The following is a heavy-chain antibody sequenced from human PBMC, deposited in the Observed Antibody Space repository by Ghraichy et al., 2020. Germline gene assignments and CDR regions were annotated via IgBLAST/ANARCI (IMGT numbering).Heavy chain of an antibody. CDR1: GGSFSGYY. J-gene: IGHJ6*02. V-gene: IGHV4-34*01. D-gene: IGHD3-10*01. Sequence: SETLSLTCAVYGGSFSGYYWSWIRQPPGKGLEWIGEINHSGSTNYNPSLKSRVTISVDTSKNQFSLKLSSVTAADTAVYYCASLRGPMVRGVIITDYYYYYGMDVWGQGTTVTVSS. CDR2: INHSGST. CDR3: ASLRGPMVRGVIITDYYYYYGMDV.